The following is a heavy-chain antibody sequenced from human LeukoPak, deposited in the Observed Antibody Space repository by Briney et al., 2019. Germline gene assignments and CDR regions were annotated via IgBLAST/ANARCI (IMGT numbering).Heavy chain of an antibody. CDR1: GFTFSSYS. CDR3: ASRNYYDSSGYYKGDAFDI. J-gene: IGHJ3*02. D-gene: IGHD3-22*01. Sequence: GGSLRLSRAASGFTFSSYSMNWVRQAPGKGLEWVSYIGGRGSNICYADSVKGRFTISRDNAENSVNLQMNSLRAEDTAVYYCASRNYYDSSGYYKGDAFDIWGQGTMVTVSS. CDR2: IGGRGSNI. V-gene: IGHV3-48*01.